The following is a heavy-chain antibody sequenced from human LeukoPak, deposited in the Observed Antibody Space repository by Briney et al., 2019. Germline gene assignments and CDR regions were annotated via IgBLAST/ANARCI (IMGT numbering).Heavy chain of an antibody. Sequence: QTGGSLGLSCAASGFTFSSYAMSWVRQAPGKGLEWVSAISGSGGSTYYADSVKGRFTISRDNSKNTLYLQMNSLRAEDTAVYYCAKDPTFLYSGSYLYYFDYWGQGTLVTVSS. CDR3: AKDPTFLYSGSYLYYFDY. D-gene: IGHD1-26*01. J-gene: IGHJ4*02. V-gene: IGHV3-23*01. CDR2: ISGSGGST. CDR1: GFTFSSYA.